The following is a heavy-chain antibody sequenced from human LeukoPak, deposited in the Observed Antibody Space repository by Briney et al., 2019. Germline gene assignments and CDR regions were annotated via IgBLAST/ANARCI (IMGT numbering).Heavy chain of an antibody. CDR1: GFAFSTYG. D-gene: IGHD6-19*01. CDR3: AKGSRSSGWNDLLGVVDY. V-gene: IGHV3-30*18. Sequence: GRSLRLSCAASGFAFSTYGIHWVRQAPGKGLEWVAVLSFDGSSEYYADSAKGRFTVSRDNSKNTLYLQMNSLRDEDTAVYYCAKGSRSSGWNDLLGVVDYWGQGTLVTVSS. CDR2: LSFDGSSE. J-gene: IGHJ4*02.